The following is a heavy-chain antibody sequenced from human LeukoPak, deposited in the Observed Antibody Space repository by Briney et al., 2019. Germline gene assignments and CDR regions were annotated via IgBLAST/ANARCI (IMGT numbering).Heavy chain of an antibody. D-gene: IGHD5-18*01. J-gene: IGHJ4*02. CDR2: IFPGDSDT. V-gene: IGHV5-51*01. CDR1: GYSFTSYW. Sequence: GESLKISCKGSGYSFTSYWIAWVRQMPGKGLEWMGIIFPGDSDTRYSPSFQGQVTISADKSISTAYLQWSSLKASDTAMYYCAGGYGYGYLWVSFDHWDQGTPVTVSS. CDR3: AGGYGYGYLWVSFDH.